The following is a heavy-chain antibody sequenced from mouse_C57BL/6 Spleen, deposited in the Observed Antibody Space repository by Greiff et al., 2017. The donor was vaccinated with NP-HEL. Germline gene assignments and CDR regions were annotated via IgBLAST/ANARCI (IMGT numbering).Heavy chain of an antibody. V-gene: IGHV7-3*01. D-gene: IGHD2-1*01. J-gene: IGHJ2*01. CDR3: ARLWGVYGNEDFDY. CDR2: IRHKANGYTT. CDR1: GFTFTDYY. Sequence: EVKVVESGGGLVQPGGSLSLSCAASGFTFTDYYMSWVRQPPGKALEWLGFIRHKANGYTTEYSASVKGRFTISRDNSQSILYLQMNALRAEDSATYYCARLWGVYGNEDFDYWGQGTTLTVSS.